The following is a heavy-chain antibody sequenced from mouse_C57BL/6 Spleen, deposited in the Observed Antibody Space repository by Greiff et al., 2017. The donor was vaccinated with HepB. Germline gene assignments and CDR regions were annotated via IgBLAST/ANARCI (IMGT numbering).Heavy chain of an antibody. CDR1: GYTFTSYW. V-gene: IGHV1-50*01. CDR3: ARSRDDHGDYAIAY. D-gene: IGHD2-14*01. J-gene: IGHJ4*01. Sequence: QVQLQQPGAELVKPGASVKLSCKASGYTFTSYWMQWVKQRPGQGLEWIGEIDPSDSYTNYNQKFKGKATLTVDTSSSTAYMQLSSLTSEDSAVYYCARSRDDHGDYAIAYWGQGTPVTVSA. CDR2: IDPSDSYT.